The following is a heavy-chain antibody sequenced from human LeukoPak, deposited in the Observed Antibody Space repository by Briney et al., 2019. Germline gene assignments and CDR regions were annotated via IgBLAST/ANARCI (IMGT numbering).Heavy chain of an antibody. CDR3: ARGGVDYYDSSASFDY. V-gene: IGHV3-74*01. CDR2: INSDGSST. J-gene: IGHJ4*02. D-gene: IGHD3-22*01. CDR1: GFTFSSYW. Sequence: GGSLRLSCAASGFTFSSYWMHWVRQAPGKGLVWVSRINSDGSSTSYPDSVKGRFTISRDTAKNTLYLQMNSLRAEDTAVYYCARGGVDYYDSSASFDYWGQGTLVTVSS.